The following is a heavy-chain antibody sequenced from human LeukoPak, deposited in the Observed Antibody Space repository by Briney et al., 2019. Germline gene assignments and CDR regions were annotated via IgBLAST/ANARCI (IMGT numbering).Heavy chain of an antibody. Sequence: SETLSLTCAVYGGSFSGYYWSWIRQPPGKGLEWIGEINHSGSTNYNPSLKSRVTISVDTSKNQFSLKLSSVTAADTAVYYCARAGYSSGWYRESFDYWGQGTLVTVSS. J-gene: IGHJ4*02. CDR2: INHSGST. CDR3: ARAGYSSGWYRESFDY. V-gene: IGHV4-34*01. CDR1: GGSFSGYY. D-gene: IGHD6-19*01.